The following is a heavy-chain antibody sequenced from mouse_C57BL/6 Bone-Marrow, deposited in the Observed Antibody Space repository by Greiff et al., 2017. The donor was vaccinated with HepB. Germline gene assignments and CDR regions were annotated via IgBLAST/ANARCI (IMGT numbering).Heavy chain of an antibody. Sequence: QVQLQQSGAELVRPGASVTLSCKASGYTFTDYEMHWVKQTPVHGLEWIGAIDPETGGTAYNQKFKGKAILTADKSSSTAYMELRSLTSEDSAVYYCTRWTTGAYWGQGTLVTVSA. CDR3: TRWTTGAY. CDR2: IDPETGGT. CDR1: GYTFTDYE. V-gene: IGHV1-15*01. D-gene: IGHD2-12*01. J-gene: IGHJ3*01.